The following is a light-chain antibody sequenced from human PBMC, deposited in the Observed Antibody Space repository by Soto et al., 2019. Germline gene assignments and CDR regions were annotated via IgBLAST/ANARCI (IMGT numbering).Light chain of an antibody. J-gene: IGKJ1*01. CDR1: EGVGLK. CDR2: DAS. CDR3: QHYSDSPT. V-gene: IGKV3-15*01. Sequence: EIVMTQSPATLSVSPGERVTLSCRASEGVGLKLAWYQLKPGLPPRLLFYDASTRPTGLPARFSGSGAGTEFTLSISSLQSEDFATYYCQHYSDSPTFGQGTKVDIK.